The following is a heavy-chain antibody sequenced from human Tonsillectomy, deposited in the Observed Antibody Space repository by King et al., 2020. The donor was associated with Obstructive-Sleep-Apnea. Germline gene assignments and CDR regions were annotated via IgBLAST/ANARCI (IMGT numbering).Heavy chain of an antibody. CDR3: ARDRGGYYFDY. CDR2: ISSSSSYI. D-gene: IGHD3-16*01. Sequence: QLVQSGGGLVKPGGSLRLSCAASGFTFISYSMHWVRQAPGKGLEWVSSISSSSSYIYYADSVKGRFTISRDNAKNSLYLQMNSLRAEDTAVYYCARDRGGYYFDYWGQGTLVTVSS. CDR1: GFTFISYS. V-gene: IGHV3-21*01. J-gene: IGHJ4*02.